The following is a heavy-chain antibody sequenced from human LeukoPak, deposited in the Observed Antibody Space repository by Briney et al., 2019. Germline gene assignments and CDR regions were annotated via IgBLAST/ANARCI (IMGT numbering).Heavy chain of an antibody. CDR3: AKGYWSGYSFDNWFDP. Sequence: PGGSLRLSCAASGFTFSSYGMYSVRQAPGKGLEWVAFIRYDGSNKYYTDSVKGRFTISRDNSKNTLYLQMNSLRAEDTAVYYCAKGYWSGYSFDNWFDPWGQGTLVTVSS. J-gene: IGHJ5*02. D-gene: IGHD3-3*01. V-gene: IGHV3-30*02. CDR2: IRYDGSNK. CDR1: GFTFSSYG.